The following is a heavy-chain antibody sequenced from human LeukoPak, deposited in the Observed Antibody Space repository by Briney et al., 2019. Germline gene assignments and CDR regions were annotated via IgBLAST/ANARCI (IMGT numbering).Heavy chain of an antibody. J-gene: IGHJ4*02. V-gene: IGHV1-8*02. Sequence: ASVKVSCKASGYTFTSYYMHWVRQAPGQGLEWMGWMNPNSGNTGSAQKFQGRITMTRNTSITTAYMELSSLRSEDTAVYYCAREVGGDFDALDYWGQGTLVTVSS. D-gene: IGHD4-17*01. CDR3: AREVGGDFDALDY. CDR2: MNPNSGNT. CDR1: GYTFTSYY.